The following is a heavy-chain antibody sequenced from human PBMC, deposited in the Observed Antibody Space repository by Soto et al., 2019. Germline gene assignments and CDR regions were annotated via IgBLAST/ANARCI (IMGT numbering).Heavy chain of an antibody. D-gene: IGHD6-6*01. CDR3: AKDHYSSSSNRFDP. CDR2: IGGSGGST. Sequence: GGSLRLSCAASGFTFSSYAMSWVRQAPGKGLEWVSAIGGSGGSTYYADSVKGRFTISRDNSKNTLYLQMNSLRAEDTAVYYCAKDHYSSSSNRFDPWGQGTLVTVSS. V-gene: IGHV3-23*01. CDR1: GFTFSSYA. J-gene: IGHJ5*02.